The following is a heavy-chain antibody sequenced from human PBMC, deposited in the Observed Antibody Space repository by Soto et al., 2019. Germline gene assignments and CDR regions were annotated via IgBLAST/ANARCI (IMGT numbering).Heavy chain of an antibody. D-gene: IGHD3-10*01. V-gene: IGHV4-34*01. CDR2: INHSGST. J-gene: IGHJ4*02. Sequence: QVQLQQWGAGLLKPSETLSLTCAVYGGSFSGYYWSWIRQPPGKGLEWIGEINHSGSTNYNPSLKSRVTISVDTSKNQFSLKLSSVTAADTAVYYCARGRERGYFDYWGQGTLVTVSS. CDR3: ARGRERGYFDY. CDR1: GGSFSGYY.